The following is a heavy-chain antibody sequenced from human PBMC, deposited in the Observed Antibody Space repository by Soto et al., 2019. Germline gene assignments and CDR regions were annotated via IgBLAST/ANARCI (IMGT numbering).Heavy chain of an antibody. Sequence: QLQLQESGSGLVKPSQTLSLTCAVSGGSISSGGYSCNWIRQPPGKGLEWLGYIYHSGSTYYNPSLKSRVTISVDRYKNQFSLKLSSVTAADTAVYYCARGVTKVTTFDYWGQGTLVTVSS. CDR2: IYHSGST. CDR1: GGSISSGGYS. CDR3: ARGVTKVTTFDY. J-gene: IGHJ4*02. D-gene: IGHD4-17*01. V-gene: IGHV4-30-2*01.